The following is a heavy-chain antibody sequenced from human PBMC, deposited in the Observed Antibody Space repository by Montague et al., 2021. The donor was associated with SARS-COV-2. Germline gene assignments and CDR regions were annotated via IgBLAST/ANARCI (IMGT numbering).Heavy chain of an antibody. CDR3: ARVHYYGSGTSLGMDV. CDR2: INQSGRT. Sequence: SETLSLTCAVYGGSFSGYYWSWIRQPPEKGLEWIGEINQSGRTNNNPSLKSRVIISVDTSKNQFSLKLSSVTAADTAVYYCARVHYYGSGTSLGMDVWGQGTTVTVSS. D-gene: IGHD3-10*01. J-gene: IGHJ6*02. CDR1: GGSFSGYY. V-gene: IGHV4-34*01.